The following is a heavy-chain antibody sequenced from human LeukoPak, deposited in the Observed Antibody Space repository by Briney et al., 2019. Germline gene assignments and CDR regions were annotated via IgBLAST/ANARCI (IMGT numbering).Heavy chain of an antibody. CDR2: ISWNSGSI. CDR1: GFTFDDYA. V-gene: IGHV3-9*01. CDR3: AKDSYGGSGSYYLYSFDM. J-gene: IGHJ3*02. D-gene: IGHD3-10*01. Sequence: GGSLRLSCAASGFTFDDYAMHWVRQAPGKGLEWVPGISWNSGSIGYADSVKGRFTISRDNAKNSLYLQMNSLRAEDTALYYCAKDSYGGSGSYYLYSFDMWGQGTVVTVSS.